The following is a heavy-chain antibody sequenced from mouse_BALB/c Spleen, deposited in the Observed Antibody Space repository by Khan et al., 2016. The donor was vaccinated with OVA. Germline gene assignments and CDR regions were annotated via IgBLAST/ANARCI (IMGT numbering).Heavy chain of an antibody. CDR3: VRGRSY. CDR1: GYSITSDYA. J-gene: IGHJ3*01. Sequence: EVQLQESGPGLVKPSQSLSLTCTVTGYSITSDYAWNWIRQFPGNRLEWMGYINYSGSTSKKPSLKSRMSISRDTSKNQIFLQLNSVTTEDTATYYCVRGRSYWGQGTLLTVSA. V-gene: IGHV3-2*02. CDR2: INYSGST.